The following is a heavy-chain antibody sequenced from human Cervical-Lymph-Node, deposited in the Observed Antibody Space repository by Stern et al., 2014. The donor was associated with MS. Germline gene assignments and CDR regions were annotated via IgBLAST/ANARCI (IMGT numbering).Heavy chain of an antibody. CDR3: ARVGTCDGGSCYLSSWFDP. CDR1: GYTFTSYA. D-gene: IGHD2-15*01. V-gene: IGHV1-3*01. J-gene: IGHJ5*02. Sequence: QVQLVQSGAEVRKPGASVKVSCKASGYTFTSYAIHWVRQAPGQSLEWMGWVTAGDGNTKYSQKFQGRVTITRDTSASTAYMELSSLRSEDTAFYYCARVGTCDGGSCYLSSWFDPWGQGTLVTVSS. CDR2: VTAGDGNT.